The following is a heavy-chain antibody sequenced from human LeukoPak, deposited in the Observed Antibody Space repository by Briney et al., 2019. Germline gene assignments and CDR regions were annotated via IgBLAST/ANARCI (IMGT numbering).Heavy chain of an antibody. D-gene: IGHD3-10*01. V-gene: IGHV4-34*01. Sequence: PSETLSLTCAVYGGSFSGYYWSWIRQPPGKGLEWIGEINHSGSTNYNPSLKSRVTISVDTSKNQFSLKLSSVTAADTAVYYCARHENVRGVTNYFDYWGQGTLVTVSS. CDR2: INHSGST. CDR3: ARHENVRGVTNYFDY. CDR1: GGSFSGYY. J-gene: IGHJ4*02.